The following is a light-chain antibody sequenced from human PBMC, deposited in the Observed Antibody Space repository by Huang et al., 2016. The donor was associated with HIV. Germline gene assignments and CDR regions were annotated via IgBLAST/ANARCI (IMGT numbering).Light chain of an antibody. V-gene: IGKV4-1*01. J-gene: IGKJ1*01. Sequence: DIVMTQSPDSLAVSPGERATINCKSSQSPLYSISKNNYLAWFKQKPGRPPKFRIYWATTREAVVPDRFSGSGSGTDFTLTITNLQAEDVAVYFCLQYYSVPQTFGHGTKVDIK. CDR1: QSPLYSISKNNY. CDR3: LQYYSVPQT. CDR2: WAT.